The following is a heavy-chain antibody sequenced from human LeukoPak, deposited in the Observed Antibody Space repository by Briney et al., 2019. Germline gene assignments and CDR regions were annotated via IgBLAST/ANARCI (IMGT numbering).Heavy chain of an antibody. CDR3: ARASGYDFWSGYHWFDP. CDR2: IYHSGST. Sequence: SETLSLTCTVSGGSISSGGYYWSWIRQPPGKGLEWIGYIYHSGSTYYNPSLKSRVTISVDRSKNQFSLKLSSVTAADTAVYYCARASGYDFWSGYHWFDPWGQGTLVTVSS. J-gene: IGHJ5*02. D-gene: IGHD3-3*01. V-gene: IGHV4-30-2*01. CDR1: GGSISSGGYY.